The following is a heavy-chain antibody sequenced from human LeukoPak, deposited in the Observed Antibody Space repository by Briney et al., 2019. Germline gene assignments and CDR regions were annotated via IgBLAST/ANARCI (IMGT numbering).Heavy chain of an antibody. J-gene: IGHJ4*02. D-gene: IGHD3-10*01. CDR1: GFTFSNYW. CDR3: ATGRWYGEFAGSGFDD. CDR2: IKEDGSVI. V-gene: IGHV3-7*01. Sequence: GGSRRLSCFGSGFTFSNYWMTWLRQAPGEGLEWVANIKEDGSVIYYADSVRGRFTISRDNAKNSLYLQMNSLRVEDTAVYYCATGRWYGEFAGSGFDDWGQGILVTVSS.